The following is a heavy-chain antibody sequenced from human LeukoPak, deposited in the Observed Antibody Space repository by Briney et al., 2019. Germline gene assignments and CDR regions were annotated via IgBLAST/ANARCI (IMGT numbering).Heavy chain of an antibody. V-gene: IGHV3-74*01. J-gene: IGHJ4*02. D-gene: IGHD7-27*01. CDR2: INSDGSST. Sequence: GGSLRLSCAASGFTFSSYWMHWVRQAPGKGQVWVSRINSDGSSTSYADSVKGRFTISRDNAKNTLYLQMNSLRAEDTAVYYCARDGDSSLFDYWGQGTLVTVSS. CDR1: GFTFSSYW. CDR3: ARDGDSSLFDY.